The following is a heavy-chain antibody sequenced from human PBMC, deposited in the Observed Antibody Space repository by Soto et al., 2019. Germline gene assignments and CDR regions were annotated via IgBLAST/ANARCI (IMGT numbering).Heavy chain of an antibody. CDR3: ARDRQNRGVNYYYYYGMDV. D-gene: IGHD3-10*01. J-gene: IGHJ6*02. CDR2: ISSSSSYI. V-gene: IGHV3-21*01. Sequence: GGSLRLSCAASGFTFSSYSMNWVCQAPGKGLEWVSSISSSSSYIYYADSVKGRFTISRDNAKNSLYLQMNSLRAEDTAVYYCARDRQNRGVNYYYYYGMDVWGQGTTVTVSS. CDR1: GFTFSSYS.